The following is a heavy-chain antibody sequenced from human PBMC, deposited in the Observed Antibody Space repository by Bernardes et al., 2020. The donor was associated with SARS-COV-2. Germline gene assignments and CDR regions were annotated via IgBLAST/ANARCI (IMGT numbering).Heavy chain of an antibody. V-gene: IGHV3-23*01. Sequence: LKVSCASSGFTFSSYAMSWVRKAPGKGLEWVSAISGSGGSTYYADSVKGRFTISRDNSKNTLYLQMNSLRAEDTAVYYCAKDPGTIFGVVIHNPLDYWGQGTLVTVSS. D-gene: IGHD3-3*01. J-gene: IGHJ4*02. CDR3: AKDPGTIFGVVIHNPLDY. CDR2: ISGSGGST. CDR1: GFTFSSYA.